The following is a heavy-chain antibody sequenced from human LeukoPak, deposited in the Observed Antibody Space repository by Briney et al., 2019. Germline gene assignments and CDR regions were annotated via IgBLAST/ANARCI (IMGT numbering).Heavy chain of an antibody. Sequence: SVKVSCKASGGTFSSYAISWVRQAPGQGLEWMGGIIPIFGTANYAQKFQGRVTITADESTSTAYMELSSLRSEDTAVYYCASRSRIKDYYYYMDVWGKGTTVTVSS. J-gene: IGHJ6*03. CDR2: IIPIFGTA. CDR3: ASRSRIKDYYYYMDV. V-gene: IGHV1-69*01. CDR1: GGTFSSYA. D-gene: IGHD2-15*01.